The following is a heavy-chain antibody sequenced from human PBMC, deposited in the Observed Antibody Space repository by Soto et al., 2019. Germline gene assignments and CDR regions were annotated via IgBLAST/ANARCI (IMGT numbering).Heavy chain of an antibody. D-gene: IGHD4-17*01. Sequence: QVHLQQWGAGLLKPSETLSLTCAVDGGSFSGYHWTWIRPFPGTGLEWIGEIIHSGRDNYNPSLSGRVSLSIAPSKKNFSLKLTSVTASDTALYYCARRPPRGNGFGDYKGLDIWGRGTLVTVSS. V-gene: IGHV4-34*12. CDR1: GGSFSGYH. J-gene: IGHJ2*01. CDR2: IIHSGRD. CDR3: ARRPPRGNGFGDYKGLDI.